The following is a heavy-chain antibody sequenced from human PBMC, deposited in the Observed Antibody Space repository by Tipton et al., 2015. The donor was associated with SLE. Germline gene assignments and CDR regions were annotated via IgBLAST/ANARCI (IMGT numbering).Heavy chain of an antibody. CDR3: ARDRTVLTPTHRWFDP. CDR2: IYASGNI. CDR1: GDSMSNYY. Sequence: TLSLTCTVSGDSMSNYYWNWIRQPPGKGLEWIGYIYASGNINLNPSLKSRVTMSVDTSKNQFSLKLTSVTAADTAVYYCARDRTVLTPTHRWFDPWSQGTLVTVSS. V-gene: IGHV4-59*01. J-gene: IGHJ5*02. D-gene: IGHD4-23*01.